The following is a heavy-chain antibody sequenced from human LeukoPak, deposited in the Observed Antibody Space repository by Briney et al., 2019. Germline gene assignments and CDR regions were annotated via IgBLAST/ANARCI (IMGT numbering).Heavy chain of an antibody. CDR1: GGSVSSGSYY. CDR2: ISYSGIT. Sequence: SETLSLTCTVSGGSVSSGSYYWSWIRQPPGKGLEWIGYISYSGITNYNPSLKSRVTISLDTSKNHFSLKMRSVTAADTAVYYCARGLYPDDAFDIWGQGTMVTVSS. V-gene: IGHV4-61*03. D-gene: IGHD3-16*02. J-gene: IGHJ3*02. CDR3: ARGLYPDDAFDI.